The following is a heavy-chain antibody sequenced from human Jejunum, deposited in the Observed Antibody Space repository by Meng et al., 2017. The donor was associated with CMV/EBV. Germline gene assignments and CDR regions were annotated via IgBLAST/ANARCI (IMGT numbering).Heavy chain of an antibody. CDR1: GLTFSSYS. CDR3: ARSPPISRWDY. V-gene: IGHV3-21*01. D-gene: IGHD6-13*01. J-gene: IGHJ4*02. CDR2: ISSDSNFI. Sequence: EVQMVESWGGLVKPGGSLGLSCAASGLTFSSYSMNWVRQAPGEGLEWVASISSDSNFIYYADSVKGRFTISRDNAKNSLYLQMNSLRAEDTAVYSCARSPPISRWDYWGQGTLVTVSS.